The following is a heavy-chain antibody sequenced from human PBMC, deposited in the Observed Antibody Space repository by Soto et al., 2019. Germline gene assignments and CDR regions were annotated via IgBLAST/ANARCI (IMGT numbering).Heavy chain of an antibody. D-gene: IGHD1-1*01. CDR3: AGGWNYFDY. V-gene: IGHV3-30*03. CDR1: GFNFRTYG. CDR2: ISYDGSSK. Sequence: VRLVESGGGVVQPGTSLRLSCAASGFNFRTYGMHWARQAPGKGLEWVALISYDGSSKYYADSVKGRLTISRDNSKNTLYLQGSSRRGGDTAVYYCAGGWNYFDYWGQGTLVTVSS. J-gene: IGHJ4*02.